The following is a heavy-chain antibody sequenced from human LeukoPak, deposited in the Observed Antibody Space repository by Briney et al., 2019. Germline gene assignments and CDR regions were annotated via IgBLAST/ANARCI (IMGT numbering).Heavy chain of an antibody. J-gene: IGHJ4*02. Sequence: GGSLRPSCATSGFTFSRYAMHWVRQAPGKGLGWVALISYDANIGSNKYYADSVKGRFTISRDNSKNTLYLQMNSLRAEDTAVYYCARDGGYDFWSGYYQDYWGQGTLVTVSS. CDR1: GFTFSRYA. D-gene: IGHD3-3*01. V-gene: IGHV3-30-3*01. CDR3: ARDGGYDFWSGYYQDY. CDR2: ISYDANIGSNK.